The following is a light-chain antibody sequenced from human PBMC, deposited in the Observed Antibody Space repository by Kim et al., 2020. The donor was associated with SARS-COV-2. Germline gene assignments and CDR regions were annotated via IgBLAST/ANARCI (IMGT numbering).Light chain of an antibody. CDR1: SLRSYY. CDR3: NSRDSSGNHWV. CDR2: GKY. Sequence: ALGQTVRITCQGDSLRSYYATWYQQKPGQAPVLVLYGKYNRPSGIPDRFSGSGSGNTASLTITGAQAEDEADYYCNSRDSSGNHWVFGGGTQLTVL. V-gene: IGLV3-19*01. J-gene: IGLJ3*02.